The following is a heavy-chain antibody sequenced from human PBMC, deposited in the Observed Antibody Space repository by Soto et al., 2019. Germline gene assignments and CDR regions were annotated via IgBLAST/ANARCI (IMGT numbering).Heavy chain of an antibody. V-gene: IGHV5-51*01. Sequence: PXGSPKVDWQCSGNRFTNDWIGLVLQLPGKGLEWMGIIHLGDSNIRYSPSFQGQVTISADKSISTAYLQWSSLKASDTAMYYCARMWYAGPLAWFDPWGQGTLVTVSS. CDR2: IHLGDSNI. CDR1: GNRFTNDW. D-gene: IGHD2-15*01. J-gene: IGHJ5*02. CDR3: ARMWYAGPLAWFDP.